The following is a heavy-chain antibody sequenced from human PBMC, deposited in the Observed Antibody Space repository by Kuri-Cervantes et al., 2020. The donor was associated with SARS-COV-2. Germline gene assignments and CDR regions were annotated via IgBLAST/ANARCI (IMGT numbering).Heavy chain of an antibody. CDR3: ARDLVLMVFGTDHYYGMDV. CDR1: GFTFSDYY. Sequence: GESLKISCAASGFTFSDYYMSWIRQAPGKGLEWISYISSSGSTIYYADSVKGRFTISRDNAKNSLYLQMNSLRAEDTAVYYCARDLVLMVFGTDHYYGMDVWGQGTTVTVSS. D-gene: IGHD2-8*01. V-gene: IGHV3-11*01. J-gene: IGHJ6*02. CDR2: ISSSGSTI.